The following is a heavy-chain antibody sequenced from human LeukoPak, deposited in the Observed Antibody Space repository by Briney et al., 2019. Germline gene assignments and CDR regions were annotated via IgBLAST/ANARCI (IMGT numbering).Heavy chain of an antibody. CDR2: INHSGST. CDR1: GSSIGTYY. Sequence: SETLSLTCTVSGSSIGTYYWSWIRQPPGKGLEWIGEINHSGSTNYNPSLKSRVTISVDTSKNQFSLKLSSVTAADTAVYYCARHPAYCGGDCPTIFLRGYNWFDPWGQGTLVTVSS. D-gene: IGHD2-21*02. CDR3: ARHPAYCGGDCPTIFLRGYNWFDP. V-gene: IGHV4-34*01. J-gene: IGHJ5*02.